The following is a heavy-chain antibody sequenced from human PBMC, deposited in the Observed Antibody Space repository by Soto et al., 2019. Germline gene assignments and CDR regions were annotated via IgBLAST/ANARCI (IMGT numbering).Heavy chain of an antibody. D-gene: IGHD6-19*01. V-gene: IGHV3-30-3*01. CDR2: ISYDDGINK. Sequence: QVQLVESGGGVVQPGRSLRLSCAASGFTFSSYTMHWVRQAPGKGLEWVAVISYDDGINKYYADSVKGRFTISRDNSKTPLYRKKTSGRAEDAAVYYWGRSIPGAGTPEFDYWGQGALVPVPS. CDR1: GFTFSSYT. J-gene: IGHJ4*02. CDR3: GRSIPGAGTPEFDY.